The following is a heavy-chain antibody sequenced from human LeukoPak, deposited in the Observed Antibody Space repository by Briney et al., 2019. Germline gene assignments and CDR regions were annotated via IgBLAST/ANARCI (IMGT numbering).Heavy chain of an antibody. V-gene: IGHV3-30-3*01. CDR1: GFTFSSYA. CDR3: ARRLGTYPSNWFDP. CDR2: ISYDGSNK. D-gene: IGHD7-27*01. J-gene: IGHJ5*02. Sequence: GGSLRLSCAASGFTFSSYAMHWVRQAPGKGLEWVAVISYDGSNKYYADPVKGRFTISRDNSKNTLYLQMNSLRAEDTAVYYCARRLGTYPSNWFDPWGQGTLVTVSS.